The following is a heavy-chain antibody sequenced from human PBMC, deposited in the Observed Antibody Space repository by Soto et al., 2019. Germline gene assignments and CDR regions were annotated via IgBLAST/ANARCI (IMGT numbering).Heavy chain of an antibody. J-gene: IGHJ1*01. D-gene: IGHD3-16*01. CDR3: ARWGTTGGLDV. CDR2: PSYDGSDK. V-gene: IGHV3-30*19. CDR1: GFTFRRYV. Sequence: QVQLVESGGGVVQPGTSLRVSCVGSGFTFRRYVIHWVRQAPGKGLEWVALPSYDGSDKYYGDSVRGRFTISRDNSRNTVDLQMDNRRLEDTALYYCARWGTTGGLDVWGQGTLVSV.